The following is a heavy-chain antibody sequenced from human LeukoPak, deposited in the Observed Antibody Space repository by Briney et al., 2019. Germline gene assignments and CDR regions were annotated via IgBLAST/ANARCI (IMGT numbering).Heavy chain of an antibody. CDR1: GYTLTELS. V-gene: IGHV1-24*01. J-gene: IGHJ6*02. CDR3: ATDTISFWSGSSYYYYGMDV. CDR2: FDPEDGET. D-gene: IGHD3-3*01. Sequence: ASVKVSCKVSGYTLTELSMHWVRQAPGKGLEWMGGFDPEDGETIYAQKFQGRVTMTEDTSTDTAYMELSSLRSEDTAVYYCATDTISFWSGSSYYYYGMDVWGQGTTVTVSS.